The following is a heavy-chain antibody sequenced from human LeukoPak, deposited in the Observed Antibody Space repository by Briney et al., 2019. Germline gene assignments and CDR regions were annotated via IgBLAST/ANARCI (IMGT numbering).Heavy chain of an antibody. CDR3: ARGPGSSSWYTYPAGGWFDP. CDR1: GGSFSGYY. J-gene: IGHJ5*02. D-gene: IGHD6-13*01. V-gene: IGHV4-34*01. Sequence: SETLSLTCAVYGGSFSGYYWSWIRQPPGKGLEWIGEINRSGSTNYNPSLKSRVTISVDTSKNQFSLKLSSVTAADTAVYYCARGPGSSSWYTYPAGGWFDPWGQGTLVTVSS. CDR2: INRSGST.